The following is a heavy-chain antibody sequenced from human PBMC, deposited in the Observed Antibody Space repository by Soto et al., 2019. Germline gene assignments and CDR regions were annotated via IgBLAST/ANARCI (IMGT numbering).Heavy chain of an antibody. J-gene: IGHJ3*02. D-gene: IGHD5-12*01. CDR1: GGSISSYY. CDR3: ARQVRATMVLYAFDI. CDR2: IYYSGST. V-gene: IGHV4-59*08. Sequence: PSETLSLTCTVSGGSISSYYWSWIRQPPGKGLEWIGYIYYSGSTNYNPSLKSRVTISVDASKNQFSLKLSSVTAADTAVYYCARQVRATMVLYAFDIWGQGTMVT.